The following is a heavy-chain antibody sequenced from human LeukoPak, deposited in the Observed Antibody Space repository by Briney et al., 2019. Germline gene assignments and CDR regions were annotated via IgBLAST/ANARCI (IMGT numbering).Heavy chain of an antibody. Sequence: PGGSLRLSCAASGFSISTYWIHWVRQAPGKGLVWVSRINPDGSTTYYADSVKGRITISRDNVKNTLYLQMNSLRAEDTAVYYCVRGVADSYGQFDNWGQGTLVTVSS. D-gene: IGHD3-10*01. CDR2: INPDGSTT. CDR3: VRGVADSYGQFDN. CDR1: GFSISTYW. V-gene: IGHV3-74*01. J-gene: IGHJ4*02.